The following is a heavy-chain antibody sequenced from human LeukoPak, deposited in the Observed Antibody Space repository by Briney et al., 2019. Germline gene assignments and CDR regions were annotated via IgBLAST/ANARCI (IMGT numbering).Heavy chain of an antibody. CDR1: GFTFSSYA. Sequence: PGGSLRLSCAASGFTFSSYAMHWVRQAPGKGLEWVAVISYDGSNKYYADSVKGRFTISRDNSKNTLYLQMNSLRAEDTAVYYCARDHYYDSSGYSSFGYWGQGTLVTVSS. J-gene: IGHJ4*02. CDR3: ARDHYYDSSGYSSFGY. V-gene: IGHV3-30-3*01. CDR2: ISYDGSNK. D-gene: IGHD3-22*01.